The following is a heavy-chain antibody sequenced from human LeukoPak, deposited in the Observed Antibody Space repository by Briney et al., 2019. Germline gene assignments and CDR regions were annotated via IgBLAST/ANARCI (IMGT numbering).Heavy chain of an antibody. V-gene: IGHV3-11*05. Sequence: PGGSLRLSCAASGFTFSDYYMSWIRQAPGQGLEWVSYISSSSDYTNYADSVRGRFTISRDNAKNSLYLQMNSLRAEDTAVYYCARGAHYYGSGSNRGQGTLVTVSS. CDR2: ISSSSDYT. CDR1: GFTFSDYY. D-gene: IGHD3-10*01. J-gene: IGHJ4*02. CDR3: ARGAHYYGSGSN.